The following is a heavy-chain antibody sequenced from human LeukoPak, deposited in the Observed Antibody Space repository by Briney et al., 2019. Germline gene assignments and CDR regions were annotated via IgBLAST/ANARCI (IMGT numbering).Heavy chain of an antibody. V-gene: IGHV4-34*01. D-gene: IGHD1-26*01. CDR2: INHSGST. CDR3: ASLEGPRGHEYCQH. Sequence: SETLSLTCAVYGGSFSGYYWSWIRQPPGKGLEWIGEINHSGSTNYNPSLKSRVTISVDTSKNQFSLKLSSVSAADTAVYYCASLEGPRGHEYCQHGGEGTVVSVST. J-gene: IGHJ1*01. CDR1: GGSFSGYY.